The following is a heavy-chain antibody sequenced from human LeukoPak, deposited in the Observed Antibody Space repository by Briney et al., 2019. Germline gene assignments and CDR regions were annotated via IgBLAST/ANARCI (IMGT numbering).Heavy chain of an antibody. CDR2: INHSGST. D-gene: IGHD3-22*01. Sequence: SSETLSLTCAVYGGSFSGYYWSWIRQPPGKGLEWIGEINHSGSTNYNPSLKSRVTISVDTSKNQFSLKLSSVTAADTAVYYCARGPSDTMIAAEDYWGQGTLVTVSS. CDR3: ARGPSDTMIAAEDY. V-gene: IGHV4-34*01. CDR1: GGSFSGYY. J-gene: IGHJ4*02.